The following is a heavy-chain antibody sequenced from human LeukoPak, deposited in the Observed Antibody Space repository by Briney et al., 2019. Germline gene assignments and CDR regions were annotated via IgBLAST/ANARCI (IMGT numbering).Heavy chain of an antibody. CDR1: GFTFSKAW. CDR3: ATSQEIQLFSY. V-gene: IGHV3-15*01. CDR2: IKSKSDGGTT. D-gene: IGHD5-18*01. Sequence: GGSLRLSCVASGFTFSKAWMNWVRQAPGKGLEWVGRIKSKSDGGTTDYAAPVKGRFTISRGDSKNTLYLQMNGLKTEDTAVYYCATSQEIQLFSYWGQGTLVTVSS. J-gene: IGHJ4*02.